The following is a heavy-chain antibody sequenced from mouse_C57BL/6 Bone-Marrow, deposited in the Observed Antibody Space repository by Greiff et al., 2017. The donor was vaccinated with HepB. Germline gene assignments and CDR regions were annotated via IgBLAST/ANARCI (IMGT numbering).Heavy chain of an antibody. Sequence: QVQLQQPGAELVKPGASVKLSCKASGYTFTSYWMQWVKQRPGKGLEWIGEIDPSDSYTNYNQKFKGKATLTVDTSSSTAYMQLSSLTSEDSAVYYCARRTYYSKGWFAYWGQGTLVTVSA. CDR3: ARRTYYSKGWFAY. CDR1: GYTFTSYW. D-gene: IGHD2-5*01. V-gene: IGHV1-50*01. J-gene: IGHJ3*01. CDR2: IDPSDSYT.